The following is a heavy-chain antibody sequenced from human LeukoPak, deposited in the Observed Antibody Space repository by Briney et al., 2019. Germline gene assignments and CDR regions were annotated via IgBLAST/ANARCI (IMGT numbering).Heavy chain of an antibody. CDR3: ARGPNSGYGRFDY. CDR2: IYHSGST. J-gene: IGHJ4*02. CDR1: GGSISSSNW. Sequence: SGTLSLTCAVSGGSISSSNWWSWVRQPPGKGLEWIGEIYHSGSTNYNPSLKSRVTISVDTSKNQFSLKLSSVTAADTAVYYCARGPNSGYGRFDYWGQGTLVTVSS. V-gene: IGHV4-4*02. D-gene: IGHD5-12*01.